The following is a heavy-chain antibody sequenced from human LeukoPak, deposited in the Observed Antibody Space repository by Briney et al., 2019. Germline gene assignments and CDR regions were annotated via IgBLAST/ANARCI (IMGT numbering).Heavy chain of an antibody. J-gene: IGHJ4*02. D-gene: IGHD2-15*01. CDR3: ARTIVDGGTNF. V-gene: IGHV1-46*01. CDR2: INPSGGST. Sequence: GASVKVSCKASGYTFTGYYIHWMRQAPGQRLEWMGKINPSGGSTSYAQKFQGRVTMTRDTSTSTVYMELSSLRSEDTAVYYCARTIVDGGTNFWGQGTLVTVSS. CDR1: GYTFTGYY.